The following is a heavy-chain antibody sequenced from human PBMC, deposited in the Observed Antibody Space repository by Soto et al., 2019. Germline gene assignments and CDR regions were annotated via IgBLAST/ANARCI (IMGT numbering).Heavy chain of an antibody. CDR3: ARQGAGYDPENFDY. Sequence: QLQLQESGPGLVKPSETLSLTCTVSGGSISSSSYYWGWIRQPPGKGLEWIGSIYYSGSTYYNPSLRRRVTISVDTSKNQFSLKLSSVTAADTAVYYCARQGAGYDPENFDYWGQGNLVTVSS. D-gene: IGHD5-12*01. CDR2: IYYSGST. V-gene: IGHV4-39*01. J-gene: IGHJ4*02. CDR1: GGSISSSSYY.